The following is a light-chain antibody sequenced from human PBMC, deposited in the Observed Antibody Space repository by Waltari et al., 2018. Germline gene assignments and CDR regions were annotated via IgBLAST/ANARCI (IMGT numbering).Light chain of an antibody. J-gene: IGKJ2*01. V-gene: IGKV1-5*03. CDR1: QSISNW. CDR3: QQYNTYSS. Sequence: DIQMTQSPSSLSASVGDRVTITCQASQSISNWLAWYQQKPALAPILLIYKASILKSGVPSSFSGSGSRTQCTLSSSRLQPDEFATYYCQQYNTYSSFGQGTKQEIK. CDR2: KAS.